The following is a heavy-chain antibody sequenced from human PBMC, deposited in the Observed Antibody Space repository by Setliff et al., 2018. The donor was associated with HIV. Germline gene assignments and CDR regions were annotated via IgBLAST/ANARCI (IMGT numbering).Heavy chain of an antibody. CDR3: ARGGSLFTMTTHPFDI. J-gene: IGHJ3*02. Sequence: ASVKVSCKASGYTFTGYYLHWVRQAPGQGLEWMGWNSPYNGNTKFGQKLQGRVTMTTDTSTSTGYMELRSLRSDDTAMYYCARGGSLFTMTTHPFDIWGQGTMVTVS. CDR2: NSPYNGNT. CDR1: GYTFTGYY. V-gene: IGHV1-18*04. D-gene: IGHD3-22*01.